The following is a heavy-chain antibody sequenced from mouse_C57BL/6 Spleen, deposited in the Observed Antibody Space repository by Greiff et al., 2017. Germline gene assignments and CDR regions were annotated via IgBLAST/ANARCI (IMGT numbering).Heavy chain of an antibody. V-gene: IGHV1-52*01. D-gene: IGHD2-3*01. Sequence: QVQLQQPGAELVRPGSSVKLSCKASGYTFTSYWMHWVKQRPIQGLEWIGNIDPSDSEPHYNQKFKDKATLTVDKSSSTAYMQLSSLTSEDSAVYYCARRDDHNAMDYWGQGTSVTVSS. CDR3: ARRDDHNAMDY. CDR2: IDPSDSEP. CDR1: GYTFTSYW. J-gene: IGHJ4*01.